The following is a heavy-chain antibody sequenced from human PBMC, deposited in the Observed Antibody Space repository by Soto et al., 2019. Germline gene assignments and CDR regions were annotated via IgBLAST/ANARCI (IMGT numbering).Heavy chain of an antibody. Sequence: QVQLQESGPGLVKPSETLSLTCTVSGGSFSYYYLSWIRQPPGKGLEWIGYVYYTGSTNYNPSLMSRVTMSVDTSKSQFSLNLSSVIAADTAVYYCVSYDRQSGRYSLDYWGQGTLVTVSS. CDR3: VSYDRQSGRYSLDY. J-gene: IGHJ4*02. CDR2: VYYTGST. CDR1: GGSFSYYY. V-gene: IGHV4-59*01. D-gene: IGHD3-10*01.